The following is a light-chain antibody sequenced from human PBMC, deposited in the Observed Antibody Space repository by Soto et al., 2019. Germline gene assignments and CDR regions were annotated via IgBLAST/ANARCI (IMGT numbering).Light chain of an antibody. V-gene: IGKV3D-15*01. Sequence: EIVMTQSPATLSVSPGERATLSCRASQSVSSNLAWYQQKPGQAPSLLIYDISARATGIPTRFSGSRSGTEFTLTISSLQSEDFAVYYCQQYNDWPLTFGGGTKVDIK. CDR2: DIS. CDR1: QSVSSN. J-gene: IGKJ4*01. CDR3: QQYNDWPLT.